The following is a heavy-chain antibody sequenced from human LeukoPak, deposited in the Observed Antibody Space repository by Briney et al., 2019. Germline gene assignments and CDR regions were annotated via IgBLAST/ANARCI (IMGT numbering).Heavy chain of an antibody. CDR1: GGSFSGYY. D-gene: IGHD5-12*01. J-gene: IGHJ6*02. V-gene: IGHV4-34*01. CDR3: ARIRWLRVADYYYGMDV. Sequence: SETLSLTCAVYGGSFSGYYWSWIRQPPGKGLEWIGEINHSGSTNYNPSLKSRVTISVDTSKNQFSLKLSSVTAADTAVYYCARIRWLRVADYYYGMDVWGQGTTVTVFS. CDR2: INHSGST.